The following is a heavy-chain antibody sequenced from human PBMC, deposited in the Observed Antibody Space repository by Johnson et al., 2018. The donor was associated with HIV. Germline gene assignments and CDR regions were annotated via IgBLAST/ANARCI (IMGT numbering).Heavy chain of an antibody. CDR2: ISYDGRNK. D-gene: IGHD6-19*01. Sequence: QVQLVESGGGVVQPGRSLRLSCAASGFTFSNYAMHWVRQAPGKGLEWVAVISYDGRNKDYADCVKGRCTISRDNSKNTLYLQMNSLKTEDTAVYYCTTLLYRIEVGGDAFDIWGQGTMVTVSS. J-gene: IGHJ3*02. CDR1: GFTFSNYA. V-gene: IGHV3-30*07. CDR3: TTLLYRIEVGGDAFDI.